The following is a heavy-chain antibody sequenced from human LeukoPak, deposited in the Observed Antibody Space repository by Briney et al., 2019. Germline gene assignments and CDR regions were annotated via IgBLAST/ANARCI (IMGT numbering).Heavy chain of an antibody. D-gene: IGHD2-15*01. CDR2: ISSSSSTM. V-gene: IGHV3-48*01. CDR1: GFTFSTYA. J-gene: IGHJ4*02. CDR3: ARAVVRGTTRTVDY. Sequence: GGSLRLSCAASGFTFSTYAISWVRQAPWKGLEWVSYISSSSSTMYYADSVRGRFTISRDNAKNSLYLQMNSLRAEDTAVYYCARAVVRGTTRTVDYWGQGTLVTVSS.